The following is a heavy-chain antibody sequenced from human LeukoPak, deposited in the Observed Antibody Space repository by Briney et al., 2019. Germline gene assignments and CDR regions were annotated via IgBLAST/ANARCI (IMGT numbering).Heavy chain of an antibody. J-gene: IGHJ3*02. CDR3: ARDGEQQLADAFDI. CDR1: GFTFSSYA. Sequence: GGSLRLSCAASGFTFSSYAMHWVRQAPGKGLEWVAVISYDGSNKYYADSVKGRFTISRDNSKNTLYLQMNSLRAEDTAVYYCARDGEQQLADAFDIWGQGTMVTVSS. CDR2: ISYDGSNK. V-gene: IGHV3-30-3*01. D-gene: IGHD6-13*01.